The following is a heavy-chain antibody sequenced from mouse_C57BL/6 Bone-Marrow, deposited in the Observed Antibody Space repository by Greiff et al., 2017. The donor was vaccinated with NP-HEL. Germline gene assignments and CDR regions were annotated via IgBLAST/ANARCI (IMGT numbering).Heavy chain of an antibody. J-gene: IGHJ2*01. V-gene: IGHV1-75*01. D-gene: IGHD1-1*01. CDR3: ARSPTVASLHYFDY. CDR1: GYTFTDYY. Sequence: QVQLQQSGPELVKPGASVKISCKASGYTFTDYYINWVKQRPGQGLEWIGWIFPGSGSTYYNEKFKGKATLTVDKSSSTAYMLLSSLTSEDSAVYFCARSPTVASLHYFDYWGQGTTLTVSS. CDR2: IFPGSGST.